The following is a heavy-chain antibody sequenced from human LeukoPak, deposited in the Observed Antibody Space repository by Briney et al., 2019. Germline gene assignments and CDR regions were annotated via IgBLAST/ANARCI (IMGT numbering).Heavy chain of an antibody. Sequence: GGSLRLSCAASGFSFISYGVHWVRQAPGKGLEWVGVISDDGRNKKYADSVKGRFTISRDNSKDTLYLQMNSLRDEDTAVYYCAKRPSDYGDYVTYFDYWGQGTLVTVSS. J-gene: IGHJ4*02. D-gene: IGHD4-17*01. CDR1: GFSFISYG. CDR2: ISDDGRNK. CDR3: AKRPSDYGDYVTYFDY. V-gene: IGHV3-30*18.